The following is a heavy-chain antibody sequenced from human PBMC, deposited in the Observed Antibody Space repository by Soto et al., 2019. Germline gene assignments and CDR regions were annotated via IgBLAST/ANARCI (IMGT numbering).Heavy chain of an antibody. Sequence: ESGPTLVNPTQTLTLTCTFSGFSLSTSGVGVAWIRQPPGKALEWLALIYWDDDKRYSPFLQSRVTITKDTSKNQVVLTMTNIDPVDTATYYCAHKGGRGAGMDVWGQGTTVTVSS. V-gene: IGHV2-5*02. CDR1: GFSLSTSGVG. D-gene: IGHD2-15*01. J-gene: IGHJ6*02. CDR2: IYWDDDK. CDR3: AHKGGRGAGMDV.